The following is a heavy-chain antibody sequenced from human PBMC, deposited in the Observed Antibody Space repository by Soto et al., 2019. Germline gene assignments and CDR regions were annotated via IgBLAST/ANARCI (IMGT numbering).Heavy chain of an antibody. CDR2: ISSSSSYI. D-gene: IGHD6-13*01. V-gene: IGHV3-21*01. CDR1: GFTFSSYS. CDR3: ARDAGAAAGTFDY. J-gene: IGHJ4*02. Sequence: GGSLRLSCAASGFTFSSYSMSWVRQAPGKGLEWVSSISSSSSYIYYADSVKGRFTISRDNAKNSLYLQMNSLRAEDTAVYYCARDAGAAAGTFDYWGQGTLVTVSS.